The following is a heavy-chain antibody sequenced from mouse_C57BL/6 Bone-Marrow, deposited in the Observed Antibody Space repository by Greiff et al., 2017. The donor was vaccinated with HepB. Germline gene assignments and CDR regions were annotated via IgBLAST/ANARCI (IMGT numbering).Heavy chain of an antibody. D-gene: IGHD2-3*01. CDR3: ARSGYDGYYGWYFDV. CDR1: GYAFNNYL. CDR2: INPGSGGT. J-gene: IGHJ1*03. Sequence: VQLQQSGAELVRPGTSVKVSCKASGYAFNNYLIEWVKQRPGQGLEGIGVINPGSGGTKYNEKLKGKATLTADKTYSTAYMQLSSLTSEDSAVYFCARSGYDGYYGWYFDVWGTGTTVTVSS. V-gene: IGHV1-54*01.